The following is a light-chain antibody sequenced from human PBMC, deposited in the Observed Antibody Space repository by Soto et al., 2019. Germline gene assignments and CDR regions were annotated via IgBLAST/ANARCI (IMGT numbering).Light chain of an antibody. V-gene: IGKV1-5*03. CDR2: KAS. J-gene: IGKJ2*03. CDR3: QQYNSYPYS. Sequence: DIQMTQSPSSVSASVGDRVTITCRASQGISSWLAWYQQKPGKAPKLLIYKASSLESGVPSSYSGSGSGTEFTLTISGLQPDDFATYFCQQYNSYPYSFGQGTKLEIK. CDR1: QGISSW.